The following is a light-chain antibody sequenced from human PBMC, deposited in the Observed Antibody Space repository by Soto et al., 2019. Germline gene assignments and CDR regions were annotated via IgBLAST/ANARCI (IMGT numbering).Light chain of an antibody. V-gene: IGLV2-11*01. J-gene: IGLJ2*01. CDR3: FSNAGSYEV. CDR2: DVS. CDR1: SSDVGGYNY. Sequence: QSALTQPRSVSGSPGQSVTISCTGTSSDVGGYNYVSWYQQHPGKAPKGMIYDVSERPSGVPDRFSGSKSGNTASLTISGLQAEDEADYYGFSNAGSYEVFGGGTKLTVL.